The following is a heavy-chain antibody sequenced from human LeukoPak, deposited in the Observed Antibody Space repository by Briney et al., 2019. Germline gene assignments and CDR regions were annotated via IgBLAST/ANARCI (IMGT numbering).Heavy chain of an antibody. V-gene: IGHV4-34*01. J-gene: IGHJ1*01. CDR1: GGSFSGYY. D-gene: IGHD2-2*01. CDR2: TNHSGST. CDR3: ARGSRRLRYCSSTSCSNAEYFQH. Sequence: SETLSLTCAVYGGSFSGYYWSWIRQPPGKGLEWIGETNHSGSTNYNPSLKSRVTISVDTSKNQFSLKLSSVTAADTAVYYCARGSRRLRYCSSTSCSNAEYFQHWGQGTLVTVSS.